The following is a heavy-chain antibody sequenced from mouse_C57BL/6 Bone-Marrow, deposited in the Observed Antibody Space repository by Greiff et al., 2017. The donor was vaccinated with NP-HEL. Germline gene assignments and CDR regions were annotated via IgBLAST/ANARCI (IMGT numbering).Heavy chain of an antibody. CDR2: IYPGDGDT. CDR3: AQDWNYFDD. J-gene: IGHJ2*01. Sequence: LVESGASVTISCKASGYAFSSYWMNWVKQRPGKGLEWLGQIYPGDGDTNYNGKFKGKATLTADKSSSTAYMQLSSLTSEDSAVDFGAQDWNYFDDGGQGTTLTVSS. CDR1: GYAFSSYW. V-gene: IGHV1-80*01. D-gene: IGHD4-1*01.